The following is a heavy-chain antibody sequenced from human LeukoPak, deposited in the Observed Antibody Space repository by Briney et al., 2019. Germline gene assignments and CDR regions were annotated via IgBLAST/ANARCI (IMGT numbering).Heavy chain of an antibody. V-gene: IGHV3-30*18. Sequence: PGGSLRLSCAASGFTFSNYVMHWVRQAPGKGLEWVAVISYDGSNKNHADSVKGRFTISRDNSKSRLYLQMNSLRAEDTAVYYCAKDKETGIAAAGSWYFDYWGQGTLVTVSS. D-gene: IGHD6-13*01. CDR2: ISYDGSNK. CDR3: AKDKETGIAAAGSWYFDY. CDR1: GFTFSNYV. J-gene: IGHJ4*02.